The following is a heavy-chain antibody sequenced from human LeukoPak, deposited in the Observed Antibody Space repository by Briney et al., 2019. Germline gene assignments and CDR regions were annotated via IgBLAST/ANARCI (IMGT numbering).Heavy chain of an antibody. V-gene: IGHV4-38-2*02. CDR3: ARALTVTRDY. Sequence: PSETLSLTCTVSGYSISSGYYWGWIRQPPGKGLEWIGSIYHSGSTNYNPSLKSRVTISVDTSKNQFSLKLSSVTAADTAVYYCARALTVTRDYWGQGTLVTVSS. D-gene: IGHD4-17*01. J-gene: IGHJ4*02. CDR1: GYSISSGYY. CDR2: IYHSGST.